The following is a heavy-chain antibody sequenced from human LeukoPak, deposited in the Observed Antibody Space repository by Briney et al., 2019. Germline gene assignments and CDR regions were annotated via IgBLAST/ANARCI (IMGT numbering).Heavy chain of an antibody. CDR1: GGSISSYY. CDR2: IYYSGST. CDR3: ARVRGYSYGTFDY. V-gene: IGHV4-59*01. Sequence: SETLSLTCTVSGGSISSYYWSWIRQSPGKGLEWIGYIYYSGSTNYNPSLKSRVTISVDTSKNQFSLKLTSVTAADTAVYYCARVRGYSYGTFDYWGQGTLVTVSS. J-gene: IGHJ4*02. D-gene: IGHD5-18*01.